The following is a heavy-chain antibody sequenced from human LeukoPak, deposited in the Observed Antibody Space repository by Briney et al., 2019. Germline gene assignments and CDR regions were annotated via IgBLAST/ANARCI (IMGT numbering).Heavy chain of an antibody. J-gene: IGHJ4*02. V-gene: IGHV4-59*01. Sequence: PSETLSLTCTVSGGSISSYYWSWIRQPPGKGLEWIGYIYDSGSTNYNPSLKSRVTISVDTSKNQFSLKLSSVTAADTAVYYCARARGYCSGGSCPPYYFDYWGQGTLVTVSS. D-gene: IGHD2-15*01. CDR2: IYDSGST. CDR3: ARARGYCSGGSCPPYYFDY. CDR1: GGSISSYY.